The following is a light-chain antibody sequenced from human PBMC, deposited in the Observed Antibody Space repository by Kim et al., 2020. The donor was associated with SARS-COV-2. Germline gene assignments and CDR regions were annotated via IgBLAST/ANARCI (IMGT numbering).Light chain of an antibody. Sequence: ELTQPPSASGTPGQRVTISCSGSSSNIGSNYVYWYQQLPGTAPKLLIYRNNQRPSGVPDRFSGSKSGTSASLAISGLRSEDEAYYYCAPWDDSLSGWVFGGGTQLTVL. CDR3: APWDDSLSGWV. CDR2: RNN. V-gene: IGLV1-47*01. CDR1: SSNIGSNY. J-gene: IGLJ3*02.